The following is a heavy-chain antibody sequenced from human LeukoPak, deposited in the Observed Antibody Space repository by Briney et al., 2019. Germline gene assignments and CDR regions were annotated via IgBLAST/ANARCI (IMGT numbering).Heavy chain of an antibody. J-gene: IGHJ4*02. CDR1: GGSFSGYY. CDR3: ASLYGRDFDY. D-gene: IGHD2/OR15-2a*01. CDR2: INHSGST. V-gene: IGHV4-34*01. Sequence: PSETLSLTCAVYGGSFSGYYWSWIRQPPGKGLEWIGEINHSGSTNYNPSLKSRVTISADTSKNQFSLKLSSVTAADTAVYYCASLYGRDFDYWGQGTLVTVSS.